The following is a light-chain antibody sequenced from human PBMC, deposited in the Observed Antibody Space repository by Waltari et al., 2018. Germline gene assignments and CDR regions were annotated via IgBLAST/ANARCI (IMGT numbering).Light chain of an antibody. V-gene: IGLV2-11*01. CDR3: CSYADRFTVIL. J-gene: IGLJ2*01. CDR1: STDVGGSHY. Sequence: QSALTQPRSVSGSLGQSVTISCTATSTDVGGSHYFSCYQQRPGEAPQLIIYDVTQRPSGVPDRCSGSKSGNAASLTISGLQGEDEADYYCCSYADRFTVILFGAGTKLTVL. CDR2: DVT.